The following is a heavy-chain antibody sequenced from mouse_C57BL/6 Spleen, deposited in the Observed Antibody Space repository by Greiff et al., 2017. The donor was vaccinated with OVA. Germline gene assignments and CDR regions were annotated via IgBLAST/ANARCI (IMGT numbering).Heavy chain of an antibody. J-gene: IGHJ4*01. CDR1: GFNIKDDY. CDR2: IDPENGDT. V-gene: IGHV14-4*01. D-gene: IGHD2-5*01. Sequence: VHVKQSGAELVRPGASVKLSCTASGFNIKDDYMHWVKQRPEQGLEWIGWIDPENGDTEYASKFQGKATITADTSSNTAYLQLSSLTSEDTAVYYCTASNYGFYAMDYWGQGTSVTVSS. CDR3: TASNYGFYAMDY.